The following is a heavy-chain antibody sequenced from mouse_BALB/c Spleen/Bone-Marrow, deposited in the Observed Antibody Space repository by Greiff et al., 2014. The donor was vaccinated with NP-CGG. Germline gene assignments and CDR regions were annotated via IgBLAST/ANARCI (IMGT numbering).Heavy chain of an antibody. V-gene: IGHV5-12-2*01. Sequence: DVMLVESGGGLVQPGGSLKLSCAASGFTFSSYTMSWVRQTPEKRLEWVAYISNGGGSTYYPDTVKGRFTISRGNAKNTLYLQMSSLKSEDTAMYYCARGIYYYGSSCAYWGQGTLVTVSA. D-gene: IGHD1-1*01. CDR1: GFTFSSYT. CDR2: ISNGGGST. J-gene: IGHJ3*01. CDR3: ARGIYYYGSSCAY.